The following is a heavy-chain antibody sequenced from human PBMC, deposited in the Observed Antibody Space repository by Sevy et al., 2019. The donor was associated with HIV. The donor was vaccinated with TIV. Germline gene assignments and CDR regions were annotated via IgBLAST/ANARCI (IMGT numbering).Heavy chain of an antibody. CDR1: GFTFNHAW. V-gene: IGHV3-15*01. J-gene: IGHJ4*02. CDR3: ATASGTY. Sequence: GGSLRLSCAASGFTFNHAWVSWVRQAPGKGLEWVGRIRSKPDGGTTDFAAPVKGRFTMSRDDSKYTLYLQMNSLKSEDTAMYYCATASGTYWGQGTLVTVSS. D-gene: IGHD1-1*01. CDR2: IRSKPDGGTT.